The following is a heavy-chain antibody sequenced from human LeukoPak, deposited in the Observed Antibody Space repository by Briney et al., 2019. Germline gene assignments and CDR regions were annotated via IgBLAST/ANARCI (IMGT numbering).Heavy chain of an antibody. V-gene: IGHV3-7*03. J-gene: IGHJ4*02. CDR3: ARDRVSSGRYFDY. D-gene: IGHD6-19*01. CDR2: IKQDGSEK. Sequence: GGSLRLSCAASGFTFSSYWMSWVRQAPGKGLEWVANIKQDGSEKYYVDSVKGRFTISRDNAKNSLYLQMNSLRAEDTAVYYCARDRVSSGRYFDYWGQGTLVTVSS. CDR1: GFTFSSYW.